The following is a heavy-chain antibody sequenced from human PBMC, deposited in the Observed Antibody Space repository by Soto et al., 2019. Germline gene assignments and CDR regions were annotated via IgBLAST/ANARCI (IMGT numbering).Heavy chain of an antibody. CDR3: TTDITAVHYYYYGMDV. D-gene: IGHD5-18*01. CDR2: IDPSDSYT. CDR1: GYSFTSYW. Sequence: PGESLKIACKGSGYSFTSYWISWVRQMPGKGLEWMGRIDPSDSYTNYSPSFRGHVTISADKSISTAYLQMNSLKTEDTAVYYCTTDITAVHYYYYGMDVWGQGTTVTVSS. V-gene: IGHV5-10-1*01. J-gene: IGHJ6*02.